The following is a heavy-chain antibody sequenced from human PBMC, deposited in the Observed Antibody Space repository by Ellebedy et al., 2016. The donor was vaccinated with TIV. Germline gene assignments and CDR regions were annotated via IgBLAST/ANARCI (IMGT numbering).Heavy chain of an antibody. CDR1: GGSISSYY. CDR3: ARASGELEFDY. D-gene: IGHD3-10*01. V-gene: IGHV4-59*01. Sequence: MPSETLSLTCTVSGGSISSYYWSWIRQPPGKGLEWIGYIHYSGTNYNPSLKSRVTISLDTSKNQLSLKLSSVTAADTAVYYCARASGELEFDYWGQGTLVTVSS. CDR2: IHYSGT. J-gene: IGHJ4*02.